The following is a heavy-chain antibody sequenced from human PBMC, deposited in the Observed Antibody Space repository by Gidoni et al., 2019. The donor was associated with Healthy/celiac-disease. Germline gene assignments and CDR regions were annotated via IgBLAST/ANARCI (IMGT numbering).Heavy chain of an antibody. J-gene: IGHJ4*02. CDR2: IIPILGIA. CDR3: ARDGGGDS. CDR1: GGTFSSYA. V-gene: IGHV1-69*04. D-gene: IGHD3-16*01. Sequence: QVQLVQSGAEVKKPGSSVKVSCKASGGTFSSYAISWVRQAPGPGLEWMGRIIPILGIANYAQKLQGRVTITAEKSTSTAYRELSSLRSEDTAVYYCARDGGGDSWGQGTLVTVSS.